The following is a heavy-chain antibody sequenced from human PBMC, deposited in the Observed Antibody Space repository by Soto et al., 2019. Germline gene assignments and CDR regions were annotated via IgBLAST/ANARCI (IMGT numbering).Heavy chain of an antibody. D-gene: IGHD6-13*01. Sequence: GGSLRLSCAASGFTFSSYWMSWVRQAPGKGLEWVANIKQDGSEKYHADSVKGRFTISRDNAKNSLYLQMNSLRAEDTAVYYCAGQVSRSSWLDYWGQGTLVTVSS. CDR1: GFTFSSYW. V-gene: IGHV3-7*03. J-gene: IGHJ4*02. CDR3: AGQVSRSSWLDY. CDR2: IKQDGSEK.